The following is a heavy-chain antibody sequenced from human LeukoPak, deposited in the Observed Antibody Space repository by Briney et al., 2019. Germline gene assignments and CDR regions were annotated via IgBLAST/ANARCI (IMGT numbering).Heavy chain of an antibody. CDR1: GDSISSGSYY. Sequence: SQTLSLPRTVSGDSISSGSYYWPWIRQPAGKGLEWIGRIYTSGSTNYNPSLKSRVTISVDTSKNQFTLKLSSVAAADTAVYYCARAPPWFDHWGQGTLVTVSS. J-gene: IGHJ5*02. V-gene: IGHV4-61*02. CDR3: ARAPPWFDH. CDR2: IYTSGST.